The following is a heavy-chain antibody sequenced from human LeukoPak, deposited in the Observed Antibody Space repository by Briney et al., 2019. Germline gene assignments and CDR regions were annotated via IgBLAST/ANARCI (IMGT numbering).Heavy chain of an antibody. V-gene: IGHV4-59*01. CDR2: IFYTGST. J-gene: IGHJ4*02. CDR3: ASGYSYGCLDY. CDR1: GGSISSYY. Sequence: PSETLSLTCTVSGGSISSYYGSWIRQPPGKGLEWIGYIFYTGSTNYNPSLKSRVTIAVDPSKNQFSLKLSSVTAADTAVYYCASGYSYGCLDYWGQGTLVTVSS. D-gene: IGHD5-18*01.